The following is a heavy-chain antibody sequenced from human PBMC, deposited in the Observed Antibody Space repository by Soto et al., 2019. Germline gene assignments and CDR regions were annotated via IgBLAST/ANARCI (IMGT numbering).Heavy chain of an antibody. CDR3: ASRVMTPGPGGGGMDV. CDR1: GFTFSRYS. V-gene: IGHV3-48*02. D-gene: IGHD3-22*01. CDR2: ISSSSSTI. Sequence: EVQLVESGGGLVQPGGSLRLSCAASGFTFSRYSMNWVRQAPGKGLEWVSYISSSSSTIYYADSVKGRFTISRDNAKNSLYLQMNSLRDEDTAMYYCASRVMTPGPGGGGMDVWGQGTTVTVSS. J-gene: IGHJ6*02.